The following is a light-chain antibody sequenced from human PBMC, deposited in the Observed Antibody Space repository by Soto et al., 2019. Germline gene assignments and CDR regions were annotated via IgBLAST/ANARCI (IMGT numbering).Light chain of an antibody. J-gene: IGLJ1*01. CDR1: SSDVGGYNY. CDR3: SSYTSSYTLYV. V-gene: IGLV2-14*01. Sequence: QSALAQPASVSGSPGQSITLSCTGTSSDVGGYNYVSWYQQHPGKAPKLMIYEVSYRPSGVSNRFSGSKSGNTASLTISGLQAEDEADYYCSSYTSSYTLYVFGTGTKVTVL. CDR2: EVS.